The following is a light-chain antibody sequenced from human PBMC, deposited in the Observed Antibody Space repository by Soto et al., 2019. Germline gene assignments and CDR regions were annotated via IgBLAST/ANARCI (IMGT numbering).Light chain of an antibody. CDR3: QQRSNWPT. V-gene: IGKV3-11*01. J-gene: IGKJ4*01. Sequence: EIVLTQSPATLSLSPGERATLSCRASQSISSYLAWYQQKPGQAPRLLIYDASNRATGIPARFSGSGSGTDFPLTISSLEPEDFAVYDCQQRSNWPTFGGGTKVEIK. CDR2: DAS. CDR1: QSISSY.